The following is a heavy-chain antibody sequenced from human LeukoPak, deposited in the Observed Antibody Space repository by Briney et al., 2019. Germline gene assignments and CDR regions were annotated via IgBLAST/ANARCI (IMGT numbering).Heavy chain of an antibody. CDR1: GFTFSSYW. CDR2: IKQDGSEK. CDR3: AKVLAAAGTLFDY. V-gene: IGHV3-7*01. Sequence: PGGSLRLSCAASGFTFSSYWMSWVRQAPGKGLEWVANIKQDGSEKYYVDSVKGRFTISRDNAKNSLYLQMNSLRAEDTAVYYCAKVLAAAGTLFDYWGQGTLVTVSS. J-gene: IGHJ4*02. D-gene: IGHD6-13*01.